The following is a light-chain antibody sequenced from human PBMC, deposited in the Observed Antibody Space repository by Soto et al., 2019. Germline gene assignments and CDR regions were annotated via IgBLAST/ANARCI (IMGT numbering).Light chain of an antibody. V-gene: IGKV1-33*01. CDR1: QGINKF. CDR3: QQYHSLPLT. J-gene: IGKJ4*01. Sequence: DLQMTQSPSSLSASVGDRVTITCQASQGINKFLNWYQQRPGKAPKLLIYEASNLETGVPSRFSGSGSVTDFTFTISSLQAEDVATYYCQQYHSLPLTFGGGTKVEIK. CDR2: EAS.